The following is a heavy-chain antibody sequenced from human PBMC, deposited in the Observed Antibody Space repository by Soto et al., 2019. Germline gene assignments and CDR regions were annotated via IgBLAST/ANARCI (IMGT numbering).Heavy chain of an antibody. CDR1: GGSINSSSYY. D-gene: IGHD4-17*01. V-gene: IGHV4-39*02. Sequence: SETLSLTCTVSGGSINSSSYYWGWIRQPPGKGLEWIGSIYYSGSTYYNPSLKSRVTISVDTSKSQFSLKLSSVTAADTAVYYCARDPGENAPWTYGYWGQGTLVTVSS. J-gene: IGHJ4*02. CDR2: IYYSGST. CDR3: ARDPGENAPWTYGY.